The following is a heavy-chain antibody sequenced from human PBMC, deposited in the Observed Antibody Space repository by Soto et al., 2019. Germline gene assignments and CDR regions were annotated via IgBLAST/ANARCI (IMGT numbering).Heavy chain of an antibody. CDR2: IWYDGSNK. J-gene: IGHJ5*02. Sequence: PGGSLRLSCAASGFTFSSYGMHWVRQAPGKGLEWVAVIWYDGSNKYYADSVKGRFTISRDNSKNTLYLQMNSLRAEDTAVYYCPRGAPYGSGRSFDPWGQGTLITVSS. CDR3: PRGAPYGSGRSFDP. V-gene: IGHV3-33*01. D-gene: IGHD3-10*01. CDR1: GFTFSSYG.